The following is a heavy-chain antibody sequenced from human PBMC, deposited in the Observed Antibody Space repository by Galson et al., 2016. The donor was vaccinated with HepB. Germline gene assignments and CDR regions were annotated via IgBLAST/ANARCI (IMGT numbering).Heavy chain of an antibody. CDR1: GFGFSDYF. J-gene: IGHJ3*01. CDR2: ISDTGSYR. Sequence: SLRLSCAASGFGFSDYFMSWIRQVPGKGLEWVSFISDTGSYRLYADSVKGRFTISRDNAKNPVYLQMNGLRVEDTAVYYCAREVLFSSGYYDVFDLWGQGTMVTVSP. D-gene: IGHD3-22*01. V-gene: IGHV3-11*01. CDR3: AREVLFSSGYYDVFDL.